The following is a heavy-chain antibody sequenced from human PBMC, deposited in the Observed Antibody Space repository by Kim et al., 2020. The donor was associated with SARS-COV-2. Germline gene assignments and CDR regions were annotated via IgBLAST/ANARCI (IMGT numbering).Heavy chain of an antibody. CDR3: AIVGATSPDY. V-gene: IGHV3-23*01. Sequence: GGSLRLSCAASGFTFSSYAMSWIRQAPGKGLEWVSSISGRGDSTYYADSVKGRFTISRDNSKNTLYLQLNSLRAEDTAVYYGAIVGATSPDYWGQGTLVTVSS. CDR1: GFTFSSYA. CDR2: ISGRGDST. D-gene: IGHD1-26*01. J-gene: IGHJ4*02.